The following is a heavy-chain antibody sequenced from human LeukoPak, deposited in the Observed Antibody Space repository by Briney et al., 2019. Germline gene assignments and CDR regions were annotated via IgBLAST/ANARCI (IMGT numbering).Heavy chain of an antibody. CDR3: ARGSGSYAVAYYYCYMDV. D-gene: IGHD1-26*01. CDR2: ISYDGSNK. J-gene: IGHJ6*03. V-gene: IGHV3-30-3*01. Sequence: GRSLRLSCAASGFTFSSYAMHWVRQAPGKGLEWVAVISYDGSNKYYADSVKGRFTISRDNSKNTLYLQMNSLRAEDTAVYYCARGSGSYAVAYYYCYMDVWGKGTTVTVSS. CDR1: GFTFSSYA.